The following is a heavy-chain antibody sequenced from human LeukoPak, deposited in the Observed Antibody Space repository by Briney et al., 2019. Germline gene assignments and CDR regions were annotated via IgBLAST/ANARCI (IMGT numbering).Heavy chain of an antibody. Sequence: PSETLSLTCTVSGGSISSYYWSWIRPPPGKGLEWIGYIYNSGNTNYNPSPKSRVTISADTSTNQFSLMLSTVTAADTAVYYCAGNFAARFDYWGQGTLVTVSS. CDR1: GGSISSYY. V-gene: IGHV4-59*08. CDR2: IYNSGNT. J-gene: IGHJ4*02. CDR3: AGNFAARFDY.